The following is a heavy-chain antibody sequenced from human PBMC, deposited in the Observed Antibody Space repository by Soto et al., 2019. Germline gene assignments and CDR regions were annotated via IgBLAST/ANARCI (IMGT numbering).Heavy chain of an antibody. CDR3: AKGGLLWFGELSYYYGMDX. D-gene: IGHD3-10*01. CDR1: GFTFSSYA. V-gene: IGHV3-23*01. Sequence: PGGSLRLSCAASGFTFSSYAMSWVRQAPGKGLEWVSAISGSGGSTYYADSVKARFTISRDNSKNTLYLQMNSLRAEDTAVYYCAKGGLLWFGELSYYYGMDXWGQGTTVTVS. J-gene: IGHJ6*02. CDR2: ISGSGGST.